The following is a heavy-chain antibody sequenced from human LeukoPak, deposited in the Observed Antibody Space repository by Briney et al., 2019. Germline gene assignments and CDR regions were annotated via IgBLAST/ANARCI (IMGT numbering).Heavy chain of an antibody. J-gene: IGHJ4*02. D-gene: IGHD2-21*01. CDR3: ARGPYWGDDCYFDS. Sequence: SETLSLTCTVSGGSISDYFWSWIRQPAGKGLEWIGRIYSSGSTLYNPSLKSRVTMSVDTSKNQFSLRLTSVTAADTAVYYCARGPYWGDDCYFDSWGRGTLFTVSS. V-gene: IGHV4-4*07. CDR2: IYSSGST. CDR1: GGSISDYF.